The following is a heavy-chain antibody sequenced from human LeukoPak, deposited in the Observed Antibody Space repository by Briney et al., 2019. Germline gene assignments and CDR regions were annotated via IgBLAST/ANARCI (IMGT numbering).Heavy chain of an antibody. D-gene: IGHD4-17*01. Sequence: SETLSLTCTVSGGSISSHYWSWIRQPPGKGLEWIGYISYIGSTNYNPSLKSRVTISVDTSKNQVSLKLSSVTAADAAVYFCARDPTTMTKGLDIWGQGTMVTVSS. CDR3: ARDPTTMTKGLDI. V-gene: IGHV4-59*11. CDR2: ISYIGST. J-gene: IGHJ3*02. CDR1: GGSISSHY.